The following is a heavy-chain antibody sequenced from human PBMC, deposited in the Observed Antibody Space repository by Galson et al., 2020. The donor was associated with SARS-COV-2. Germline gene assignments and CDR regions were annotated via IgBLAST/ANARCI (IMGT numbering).Heavy chain of an antibody. V-gene: IGHV3-21*01. CDR2: ISSSSSYI. Sequence: GESLKISCAASGFTFSSYSMNWVRQAPGKGLEWVSSISSSSSYIYYADSVKGRFTISRDNAKNSLYLQMNSLRAEDTAVYYCARVQGYYYDSSGYQNPYYYYYGMDVWGQGTTVTVSS. CDR3: ARVQGYYYDSSGYQNPYYYYYGMDV. CDR1: GFTFSSYS. D-gene: IGHD3-22*01. J-gene: IGHJ6*02.